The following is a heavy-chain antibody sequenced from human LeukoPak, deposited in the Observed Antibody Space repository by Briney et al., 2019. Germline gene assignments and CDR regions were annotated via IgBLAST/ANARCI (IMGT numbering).Heavy chain of an antibody. D-gene: IGHD2-2*01. Sequence: ASVKVSCKASGYTFTGYYMHWVRQAPGQGLEWMGWFNPNSGGTNYAQKFQGRVTMPRNTSISTAYMELSSLRSEDTAVYYCARGRIGYCSSTSCYVALDYWGQGTLVTVSS. CDR3: ARGRIGYCSSTSCYVALDY. J-gene: IGHJ4*02. V-gene: IGHV1-2*02. CDR2: FNPNSGGT. CDR1: GYTFTGYY.